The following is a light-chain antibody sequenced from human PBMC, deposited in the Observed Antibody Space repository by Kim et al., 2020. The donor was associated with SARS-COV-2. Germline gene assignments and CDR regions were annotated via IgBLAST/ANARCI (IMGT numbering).Light chain of an antibody. CDR3: QQYSSSPAT. V-gene: IGKV3-20*01. CDR2: GAS. Sequence: SHGERATRTCRASQSVSSNYLAWYQQKPGQAPRLLIYGASSRATGIPDRSSGSGSGTDFTLTITRLEPEDFAVYYCQQYSSSPATFGRGTKVDIK. CDR1: QSVSSNY. J-gene: IGKJ1*01.